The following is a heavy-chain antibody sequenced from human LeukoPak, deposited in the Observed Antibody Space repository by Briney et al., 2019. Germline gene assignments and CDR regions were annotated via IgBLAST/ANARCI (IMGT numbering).Heavy chain of an antibody. Sequence: SETLSLTCTVSGYSISSGYYWGWIRQPPGKGLEWIGSIYHSGSTYYNPPLKSRVTISVDTSKNQFSLRLSSLTAADTALYYCARDRKYYYHMDVWGKGTTVTVSS. CDR3: ARDRKYYYHMDV. J-gene: IGHJ6*03. CDR1: GYSISSGYY. V-gene: IGHV4-38-2*02. D-gene: IGHD1-14*01. CDR2: IYHSGST.